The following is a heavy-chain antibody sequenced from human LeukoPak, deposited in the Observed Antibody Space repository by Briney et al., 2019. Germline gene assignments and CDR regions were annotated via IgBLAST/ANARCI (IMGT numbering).Heavy chain of an antibody. CDR2: ISSSGSTI. CDR3: ASLSPAVAGYFDY. CDR1: GFTFSSYE. Sequence: GGSLRLSCAASGFTFSSYEMNWVRQARGKGLEWVSYISSSGSTIYYADSVKGRFTISRDNAKNSLYLQMNSLRAEDTAVYYCASLSPAVAGYFDYWGQGTLVTVSS. D-gene: IGHD6-19*01. V-gene: IGHV3-48*03. J-gene: IGHJ4*02.